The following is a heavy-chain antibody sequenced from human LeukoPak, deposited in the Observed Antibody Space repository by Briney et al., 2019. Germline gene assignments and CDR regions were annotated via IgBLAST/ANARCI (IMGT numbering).Heavy chain of an antibody. CDR2: IYYSGST. CDR3: ARLLPPYSSSVVNWFDP. CDR1: GGSISSYY. Sequence: SETLSLTCTVSGGSISSYYWSWIRQPPGKGLEWIGYIYYSGSTDYNPSLKSRVTISVDTPKNQFFLKLSSVTAADTAVYYCARLLPPYSSSVVNWFDPWGQGTLVTVSS. D-gene: IGHD6-13*01. V-gene: IGHV4-59*01. J-gene: IGHJ5*02.